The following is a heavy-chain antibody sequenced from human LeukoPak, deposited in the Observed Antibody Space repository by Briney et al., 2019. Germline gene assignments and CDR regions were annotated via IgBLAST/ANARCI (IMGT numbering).Heavy chain of an antibody. J-gene: IGHJ4*02. V-gene: IGHV3-21*01. CDR1: GFTFTSYS. CDR3: ARTPGETFYESDY. Sequence: GGSLRVSCEASGFTFTSYSMNWVRQAPGQGLEWVSSISSSSSYIYYADSVKGRFTISRDNAKNSLYLQMNSLRAEDTAVYYCARTPGETFYESDYWGQGTLVTVSS. CDR2: ISSSSSYI. D-gene: IGHD2/OR15-2a*01.